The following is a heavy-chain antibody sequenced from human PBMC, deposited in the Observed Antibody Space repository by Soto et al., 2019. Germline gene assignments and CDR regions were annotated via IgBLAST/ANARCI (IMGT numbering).Heavy chain of an antibody. J-gene: IGHJ4*02. CDR3: AKDLGYCTNGVCHGRYDY. V-gene: IGHV3-23*01. CDR1: GFTFSSYA. D-gene: IGHD2-8*01. CDR2: ISGSGGST. Sequence: GGSLRLSCAASGFTFSSYAMSWVRQAPGKGLEWVSAISGSGGSTYYADSVKGRFTISRDNSKNTLYLQMNSLRAEDTAVYYCAKDLGYCTNGVCHGRYDYWGQGTLVTVSS.